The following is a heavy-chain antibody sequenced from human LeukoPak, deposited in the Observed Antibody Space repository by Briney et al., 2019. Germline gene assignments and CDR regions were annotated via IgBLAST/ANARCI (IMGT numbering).Heavy chain of an antibody. V-gene: IGHV1-69*13. D-gene: IGHD3-3*01. Sequence: VASVKVSCKASGGTFSSYAISWVRQAPGQGLEWMGGIIPIFGTANYAQKFQGRVTITADESTSTAYMELSSLSSEDTAVYYCARTPRGDYDFWSGYYQNYYYYYMDVWGKGTTVTVSS. CDR3: ARTPRGDYDFWSGYYQNYYYYYMDV. J-gene: IGHJ6*03. CDR2: IIPIFGTA. CDR1: GGTFSSYA.